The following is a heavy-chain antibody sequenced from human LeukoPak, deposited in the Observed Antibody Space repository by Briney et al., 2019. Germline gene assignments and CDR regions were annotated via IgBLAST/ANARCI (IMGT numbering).Heavy chain of an antibody. Sequence: GGSLRLSCAASGFTFSSYWMTWVRQAPGKGLEWVANIKQDGSEKYYVDSVKGRFTISRDNAKNSLYLQMNSLRVEDTAVYYCVRRGYSSSWSWYFQHWGQGTLVTVSS. CDR1: GFTFSSYW. J-gene: IGHJ1*01. D-gene: IGHD6-13*01. CDR2: IKQDGSEK. CDR3: VRRGYSSSWSWYFQH. V-gene: IGHV3-7*01.